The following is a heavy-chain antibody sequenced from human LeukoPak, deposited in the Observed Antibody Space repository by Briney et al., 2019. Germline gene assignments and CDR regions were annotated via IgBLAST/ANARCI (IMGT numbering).Heavy chain of an antibody. J-gene: IGHJ4*02. CDR2: IWYDGSDK. V-gene: IGHV3-33*01. D-gene: IGHD3-22*01. CDR1: GFTFSSYG. Sequence: SGGSLRLSCAASGFTFSSYGMHWVRQAPGKGLEWVAVIWYDGSDKYYADSVKGRFTISRDNSKNTLYLQMNSLRAEDTAVFYCARSYYYDYRQIDYWGQGTLVTVSS. CDR3: ARSYYYDYRQIDY.